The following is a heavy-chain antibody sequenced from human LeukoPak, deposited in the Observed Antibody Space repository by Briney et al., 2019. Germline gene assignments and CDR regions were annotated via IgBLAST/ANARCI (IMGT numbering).Heavy chain of an antibody. CDR1: GLTFSSSW. CDR2: INPDGNKK. Sequence: TGGSLRLSCAVSGLTFSSSWMDWVRQAPGKGLEWVASINPDGNKKYSADSVKGRFTISRDNAKNSLYLQMNSLRAEDTAVYYCAREVPCYYDMDAGIDYWGQGTLVTVSS. J-gene: IGHJ4*02. CDR3: AREVPCYYDMDAGIDY. D-gene: IGHD3-22*01. V-gene: IGHV3-7*03.